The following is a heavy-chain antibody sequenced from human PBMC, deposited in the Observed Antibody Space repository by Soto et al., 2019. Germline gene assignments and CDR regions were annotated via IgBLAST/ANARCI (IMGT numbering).Heavy chain of an antibody. CDR3: ARGRYYYDSSAPDAFDI. D-gene: IGHD3-22*01. J-gene: IGHJ3*02. V-gene: IGHV4-34*01. Sequence: SETLSLTCAVYGGSFSGYYWSWIRQPPGKGLEWIGEINHSGSTNYNPSLKSRVTISVDTSKNQFSLKLSSVTAADTAVYYCARGRYYYDSSAPDAFDIWGQGTMVTVSS. CDR2: INHSGST. CDR1: GGSFSGYY.